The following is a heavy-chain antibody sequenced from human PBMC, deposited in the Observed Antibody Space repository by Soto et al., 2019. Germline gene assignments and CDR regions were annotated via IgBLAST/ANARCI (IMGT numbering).Heavy chain of an antibody. CDR1: GGSISSYY. Sequence: SETLSLTCTVSGGSISSYYWSWIRQPPGKGLEWIGYIYYSGSTNYNPSLKSRVTISVDTSKNQFSLKLSSVTAADTAVYYCARDSAYSSSRRAFDIWGQGTMVTVSS. J-gene: IGHJ3*02. D-gene: IGHD6-6*01. CDR3: ARDSAYSSSRRAFDI. V-gene: IGHV4-59*01. CDR2: IYYSGST.